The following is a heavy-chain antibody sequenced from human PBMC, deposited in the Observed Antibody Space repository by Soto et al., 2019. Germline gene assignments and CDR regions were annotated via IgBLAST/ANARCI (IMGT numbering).Heavy chain of an antibody. CDR3: TKDRVPDGIYSFDF. D-gene: IGHD2-15*01. Sequence: GGSLRLSCATSGFSFRDYSMNWVRQAPGKGLEWVAFIDLGDTKRDYRDSVKGRFIVSKDKSKKTVYLQMNSLRVEDTAIYYCTKDRVPDGIYSFDFWGQGALVTVSS. CDR1: GFSFRDYS. J-gene: IGHJ4*02. V-gene: IGHV3-23*03. CDR2: IDLGDTKR.